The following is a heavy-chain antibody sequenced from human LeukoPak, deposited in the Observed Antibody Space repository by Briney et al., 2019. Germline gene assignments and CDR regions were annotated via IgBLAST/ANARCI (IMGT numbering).Heavy chain of an antibody. CDR1: GGTFSSYA. CDR2: IIPIFGTA. CDR3: ARDQLYGSGSLRLDY. D-gene: IGHD3-10*01. V-gene: IGHV1-69*13. Sequence: SVKVSCKASGGTFSSYAISWVRQAPGQGLEWMGGIIPIFGTANYAQKFQGRVTITADESTSTAYMELSSLRSEDTAVYYCARDQLYGSGSLRLDYWGQGTLVTVSS. J-gene: IGHJ4*02.